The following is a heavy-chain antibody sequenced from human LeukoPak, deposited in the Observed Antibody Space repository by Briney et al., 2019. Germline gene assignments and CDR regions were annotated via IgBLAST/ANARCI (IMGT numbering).Heavy chain of an antibody. V-gene: IGHV1-2*02. J-gene: IGHJ4*02. CDR2: INPNSGGT. CDR1: GYTFTGYY. CDR3: ARDREGIVVVPAALSYYFDY. D-gene: IGHD2-2*01. Sequence: ASVKVSCKASGYTFTGYYMHWVRQAPGQGLEWMGWINPNSGGTNYAQKFQGRVTMTRDTSISTAYMELSRLRSDDTAVYYCARDREGIVVVPAALSYYFDYWGQGTLVTVSS.